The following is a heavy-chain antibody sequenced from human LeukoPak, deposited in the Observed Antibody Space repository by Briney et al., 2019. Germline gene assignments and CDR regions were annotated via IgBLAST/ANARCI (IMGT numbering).Heavy chain of an antibody. D-gene: IGHD3/OR15-3a*01. Sequence: SETLSLTCTVSGGSISSHYWSWIRQPPGKGLEWIGYINYSGSTNYNPSLKSRVTISEDTSKNQFSLELSSVTAADTAVYYCANSRSRFSISFLEWYFDLWGRGTLVTVSS. CDR1: GGSISSHY. CDR2: INYSGST. CDR3: ANSRSRFSISFLEWYFDL. V-gene: IGHV4-59*11. J-gene: IGHJ2*01.